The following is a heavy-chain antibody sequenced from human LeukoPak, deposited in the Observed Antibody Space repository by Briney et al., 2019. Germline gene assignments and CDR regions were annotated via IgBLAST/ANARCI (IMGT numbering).Heavy chain of an antibody. CDR2: IIPTLGKV. CDR3: ARDPIVLVGEFMDD. V-gene: IGHV1-69*04. D-gene: IGHD3-10*01. J-gene: IGHJ6*02. CDR1: GGTFNSSA. Sequence: GASVKVSCKASGGTFNSSAFNWVRQAPGQGLEWMGRIIPTLGKVNTAQNFQGRLTISADKSTSTAYMELSSLRSEDTAVYYCARDPIVLVGEFMDDWGQGTPVTASS.